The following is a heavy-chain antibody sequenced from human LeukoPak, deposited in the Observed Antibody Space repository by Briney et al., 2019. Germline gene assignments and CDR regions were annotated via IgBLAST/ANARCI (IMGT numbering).Heavy chain of an antibody. CDR1: GGSISSSSYY. Sequence: SETLSLTCTVSGGSISSSSYYWGWIRQPPGKGLEWIGSIYYSGSTYYNPSLKSRVTISVDTSKNQFSLKLSSVTAADTAVYYCARLRSLHQYYYGSGSYYDWFDPWSQGTLVTVSS. V-gene: IGHV4-39*01. CDR2: IYYSGST. CDR3: ARLRSLHQYYYGSGSYYDWFDP. D-gene: IGHD3-10*01. J-gene: IGHJ5*02.